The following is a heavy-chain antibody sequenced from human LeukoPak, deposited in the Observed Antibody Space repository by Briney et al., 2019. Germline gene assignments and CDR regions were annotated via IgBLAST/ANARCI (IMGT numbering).Heavy chain of an antibody. D-gene: IGHD3-22*01. CDR2: IGLHGYPL. CDR1: GFTFNIYY. CDR3: ARKDFSSGSFTY. V-gene: IGHV3-11*04. Sequence: GGSLRLSCAASGFTFNIYYMSWIRQAPGKGLEWISYIGLHGYPLDYADSVKGRFTISRDNAQNSLYLDMSSLRAEDTAVYYCARKDFSSGSFTYWGQGTLVTVSS. J-gene: IGHJ4*02.